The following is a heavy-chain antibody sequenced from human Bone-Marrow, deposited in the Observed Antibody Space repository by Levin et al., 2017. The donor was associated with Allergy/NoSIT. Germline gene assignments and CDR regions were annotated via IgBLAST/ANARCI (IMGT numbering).Heavy chain of an antibody. Sequence: PSETLSLTCSVSGGSIIGGTYSWTWLRRPPGKGLEFIGYIYQNGATYYNPSLKSRLTISMDKSRNQFSLRMTSVTAADTAVYYCARGVGILQFFWFDPWGQGTLVTVSS. CDR2: IYQNGAT. CDR1: GGSIIGGTYS. J-gene: IGHJ5*01. D-gene: IGHD5-24*01. V-gene: IGHV4-30-2*01. CDR3: ARGVGILQFFWFDP.